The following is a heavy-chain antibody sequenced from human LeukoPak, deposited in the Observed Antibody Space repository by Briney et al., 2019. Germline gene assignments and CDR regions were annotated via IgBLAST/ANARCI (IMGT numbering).Heavy chain of an antibody. Sequence: ASVKVSCKASGGTFSSYAISWVRQAPGQGLEWMGRIIPIFGTANYAQKFQGRVTITTDESTSTAYMELSSLRSEDTAVYYCALSSPYSSGLYPYFQHWGPGTLVTVSS. CDR1: GGTFSSYA. CDR2: IIPIFGTA. D-gene: IGHD6-19*01. J-gene: IGHJ1*01. CDR3: ALSSPYSSGLYPYFQH. V-gene: IGHV1-69*05.